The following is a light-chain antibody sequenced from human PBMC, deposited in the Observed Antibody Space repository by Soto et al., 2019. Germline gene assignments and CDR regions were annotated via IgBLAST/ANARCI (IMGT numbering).Light chain of an antibody. CDR3: SSYAGSNNVL. V-gene: IGLV2-8*01. Sequence: SALTQPPSASGSPGQSVTISCTGTSSDVGGYNYVSWYQQHPGKAPKLMISEVSKRPSGVPDRFSGSKSGNTASLTVSGLQADDEADYYCSSYAGSNNVLFGGGTKLTVL. CDR1: SSDVGGYNY. CDR2: EVS. J-gene: IGLJ2*01.